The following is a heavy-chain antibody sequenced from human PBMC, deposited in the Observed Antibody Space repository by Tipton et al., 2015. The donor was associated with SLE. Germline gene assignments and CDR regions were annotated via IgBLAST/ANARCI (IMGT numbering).Heavy chain of an antibody. CDR1: GGSISSSSYY. Sequence: TLSLTCTVSGGSISSSSYYWGWIRQPPGKGLEWIGSIYYSGSTYYNPSLKSRVTISVDTSKNQFSLKLSSVTAADTAVYYCARVRIADYWGQGTLVTVSS. J-gene: IGHJ4*02. CDR3: ARVRIADY. D-gene: IGHD2/OR15-2a*01. CDR2: IYYSGST. V-gene: IGHV4-39*01.